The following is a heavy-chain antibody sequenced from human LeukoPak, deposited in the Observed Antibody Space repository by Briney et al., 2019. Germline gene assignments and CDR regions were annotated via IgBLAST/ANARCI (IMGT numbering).Heavy chain of an antibody. D-gene: IGHD2-15*01. CDR2: IYYSGST. Sequence: SETLSLTCTVSGGSISSYHWSWIRQPPGKGLEWIGYIYYSGSTNYNPSLKSRVTISVDTSKNQFSLKLSSVTAADTAVYYCARGPWSDFDYWGQGTLVTVSS. CDR3: ARGPWSDFDY. J-gene: IGHJ4*02. V-gene: IGHV4-59*12. CDR1: GGSISSYH.